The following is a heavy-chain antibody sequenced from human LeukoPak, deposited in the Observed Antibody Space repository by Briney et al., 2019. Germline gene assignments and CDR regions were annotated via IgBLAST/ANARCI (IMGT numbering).Heavy chain of an antibody. J-gene: IGHJ4*02. CDR2: INHSGST. CDR3: ARERSSSWLDY. V-gene: IGHV4-34*01. D-gene: IGHD6-13*01. CDR1: GGSFSGYY. Sequence: PSETLSLTCAVYGGSFSGYYWSWIRQPPGKGLEWLGEINHSGSTNYNPSLKSRVTISVDTSKNQFSLKLSSVTAADTAVYYCARERSSSWLDYWGQGTLVTVSS.